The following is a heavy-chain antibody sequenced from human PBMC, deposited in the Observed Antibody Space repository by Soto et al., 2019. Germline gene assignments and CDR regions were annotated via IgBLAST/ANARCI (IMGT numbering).Heavy chain of an antibody. V-gene: IGHV3-30*18. CDR1: GFTFSSYG. Sequence: QVQLVESGGGVVQPGRSLRLSCAASGFTFSSYGMHWVRQAPGKGLEWVAVISYDGSNKYYADSVKGRFTISRDNSKNTLSLQVNSLRAEDTALYYCAKSRSLQTGSWYVAYYYYGMDVWGQGTTVTVSS. J-gene: IGHJ6*02. CDR2: ISYDGSNK. CDR3: AKSRSLQTGSWYVAYYYYGMDV. D-gene: IGHD6-13*01.